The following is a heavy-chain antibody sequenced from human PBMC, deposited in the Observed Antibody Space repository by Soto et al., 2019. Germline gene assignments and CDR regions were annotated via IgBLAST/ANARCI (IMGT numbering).Heavy chain of an antibody. CDR3: ARVERGTATTVVDAFEI. CDR1: GGFVTSGSYY. J-gene: IGHJ3*02. CDR2: LSHSGGT. V-gene: IGHV4-34*01. D-gene: IGHD1-1*01. Sequence: QVQLQQWGAGLLKPSETLSLTCAVYGGFVTSGSYYWSWIRQPPGKGLEWIGELSHSGGTHFNTSVTMPVSTSVDTSKNQFTTRRCSVTAADTALYYCARVERGTATTVVDAFEIWGSGTMVTVSS.